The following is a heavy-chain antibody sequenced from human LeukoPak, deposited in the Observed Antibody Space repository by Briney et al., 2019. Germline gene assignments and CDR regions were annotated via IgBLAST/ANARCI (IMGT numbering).Heavy chain of an antibody. CDR3: ARAEGIAAPFDY. CDR1: GFTFTTYG. D-gene: IGHD6-13*01. CDR2: ISSSSSYI. Sequence: GGSLRLSCAASGFTFTTYGMIWVRQAPGKGLEWVSSISSSSSYIYYADSVKGRFTISRDNAKNSLYLQMNSLRAEDTAVYYCARAEGIAAPFDYWGQGTLVTVSS. J-gene: IGHJ4*02. V-gene: IGHV3-21*01.